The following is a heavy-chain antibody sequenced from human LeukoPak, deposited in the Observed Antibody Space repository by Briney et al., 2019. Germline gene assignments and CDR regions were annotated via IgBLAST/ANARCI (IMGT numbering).Heavy chain of an antibody. V-gene: IGHV4-59*01. D-gene: IGHD2-15*01. Sequence: SETLSLTCTVSGGSISSYYWSWIRQPPGKGLERIGYIYYSGSTNYNPSLKSRVTISVDTSKNQFSLKLSSVTAADTAVYYCARVIQDCSGGSCYSIDYWGQGTLVTVSS. CDR3: ARVIQDCSGGSCYSIDY. J-gene: IGHJ4*02. CDR1: GGSISSYY. CDR2: IYYSGST.